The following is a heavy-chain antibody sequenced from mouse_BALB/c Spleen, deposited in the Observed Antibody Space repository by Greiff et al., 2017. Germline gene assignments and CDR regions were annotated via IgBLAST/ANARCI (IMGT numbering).Heavy chain of an antibody. CDR2: IRNKANGYTT. CDR3: ARDEGDY. J-gene: IGHJ4*01. Sequence: EVNVVESGGGLVQPGGSLRLSCATSGFTFTDYYMSWVRQPPGKALEWLGFIRNKANGYTTEYSASVKGRFTISRDNSQSILYLQMNTLRAEDSATYYCARDEGDYWGQGTSVTVSS. CDR1: GFTFTDYY. V-gene: IGHV7-3*02.